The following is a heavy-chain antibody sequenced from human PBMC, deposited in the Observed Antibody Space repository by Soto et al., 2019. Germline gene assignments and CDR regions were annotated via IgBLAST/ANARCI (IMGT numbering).Heavy chain of an antibody. V-gene: IGHV3-23*01. CDR1: GFTFSSYA. CDR2: ISGSGRST. CDR3: AKEKIPAGPDAIDY. Sequence: EVQLLESGGGLVQPGGSRRLSCAASGFTFSSYAMSWVRQAPWKGLEWVAAISGSGRSTYYADSVKGRVTISRDNSRKTLYLHMNSLRADDTAVYYWAKEKIPAGPDAIDYWGQGTLVTVSS. D-gene: IGHD6-25*01. J-gene: IGHJ4*02.